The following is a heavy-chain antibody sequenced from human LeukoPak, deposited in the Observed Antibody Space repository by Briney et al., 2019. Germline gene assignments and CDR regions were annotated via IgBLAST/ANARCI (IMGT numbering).Heavy chain of an antibody. J-gene: IGHJ6*02. CDR2: VNPNSGGT. Sequence: ASVKVSCKDSGYTFTGYYMHWVRQAPGQGLEWMGWVNPNSGGTNYAQKFQGRVTMTRDTSISTAYMELSRLRSDDTAVYYCARTRGYYYYGMDVWGQGTTVTVSS. CDR1: GYTFTGYY. V-gene: IGHV1-2*02. CDR3: ARTRGYYYYGMDV.